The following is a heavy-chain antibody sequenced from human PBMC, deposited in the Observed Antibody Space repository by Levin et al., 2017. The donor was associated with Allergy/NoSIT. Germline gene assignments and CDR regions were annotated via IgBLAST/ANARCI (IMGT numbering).Heavy chain of an antibody. Sequence: GGSLRLSCAASGFTFPSYWMSWVRQAPGKGLEWVANIKRDGSEKYYVDSVKGRFTISRDNAKNSLYLQMNSLRTEDTAVYYCARDADYGLFDYWGQGTLVTVSS. J-gene: IGHJ4*02. V-gene: IGHV3-7*01. CDR2: IKRDGSEK. CDR1: GFTFPSYW. CDR3: ARDADYGLFDY. D-gene: IGHD4-17*01.